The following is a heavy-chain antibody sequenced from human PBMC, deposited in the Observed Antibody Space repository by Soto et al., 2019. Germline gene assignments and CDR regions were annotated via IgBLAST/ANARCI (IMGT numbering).Heavy chain of an antibody. J-gene: IGHJ6*03. CDR3: AKDGGPGVTTLYMDV. V-gene: IGHV3-9*01. D-gene: IGHD4-17*01. CDR2: ISWNSGSI. Sequence: SLRLSCAASGFTFDDYAMHWVRQAPGKGLEWVSGISWNSGSIGYADSVKGRFTISRDNAKNSLYLQMNSLRAEDTALYYCAKDGGPGVTTLYMDVRGKGTTVTVSS. CDR1: GFTFDDYA.